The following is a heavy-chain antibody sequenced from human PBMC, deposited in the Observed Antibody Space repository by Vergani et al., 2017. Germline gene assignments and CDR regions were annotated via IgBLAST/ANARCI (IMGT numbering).Heavy chain of an antibody. J-gene: IGHJ6*02. CDR1: GYTFTSYY. D-gene: IGHD3-10*01. V-gene: IGHV1-69-2*01. Sequence: VQLVQSGAEVKKPGASVKVSCKASGYTFTSYYMHWVRQAPGQGLEWMGLVDPEDGETIYAEKFQGRVTITADTSTDTAYMELSSLRSEDTAVYYCATSYYYGSGSYYNHYYYYGMDVWGQGTTVTVSS. CDR3: ATSYYYGSGSYYNHYYYYGMDV. CDR2: VDPEDGET.